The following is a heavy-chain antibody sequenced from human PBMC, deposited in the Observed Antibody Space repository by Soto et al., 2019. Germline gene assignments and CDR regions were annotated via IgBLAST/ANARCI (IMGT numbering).Heavy chain of an antibody. J-gene: IGHJ4*02. CDR2: ISGSGGST. CDR1: GFTFTILA. Sequence: PGGSLRLSCAASGFTFTILAMSWVRQSPGKGLEWVSTISGSGGSTYYADAVKGRFTISRDNSMGTLYLQMKSLRVEDTAIYYCAKEVSLGSTVDLGYWGQGTLVTVSS. D-gene: IGHD7-27*01. V-gene: IGHV3-23*01. CDR3: AKEVSLGSTVDLGY.